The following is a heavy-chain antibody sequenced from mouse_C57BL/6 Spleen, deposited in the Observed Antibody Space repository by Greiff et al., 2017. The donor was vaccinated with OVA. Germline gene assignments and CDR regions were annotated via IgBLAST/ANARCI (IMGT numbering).Heavy chain of an antibody. D-gene: IGHD1-1*01. V-gene: IGHV1-19*01. CDR1: GYTFTDYY. CDR2: INPYNGGT. CDR3: ARGGTTVARYFDV. J-gene: IGHJ1*03. Sequence: EVQLQQSGPVLVKPGASVKMSCKASGYTFTDYYMNWVKQSHGKSLEWIGVINPYNGGTSYNQKFKGKATLTVDKSSSTAYMELNSLTSEDSAVYYCARGGTTVARYFDVWGTGTTVTVSS.